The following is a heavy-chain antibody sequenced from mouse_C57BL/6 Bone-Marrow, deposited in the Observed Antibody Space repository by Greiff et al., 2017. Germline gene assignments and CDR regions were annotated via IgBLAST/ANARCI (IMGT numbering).Heavy chain of an antibody. V-gene: IGHV1-4*01. CDR1: GYTFTSYT. CDR3: ASTYYDGSGYGDY. Sequence: QVHVKQSGAELARPGASVKMSCKASGYTFTSYTMHWVKQRPGRGLEWIGYINPSSGYTKYNQKFKDKATLTADKSSSTAYMQLSRLTSEDSAVYYCASTYYDGSGYGDYWGQGTTLTVSS. D-gene: IGHD1-1*01. J-gene: IGHJ2*01. CDR2: INPSSGYT.